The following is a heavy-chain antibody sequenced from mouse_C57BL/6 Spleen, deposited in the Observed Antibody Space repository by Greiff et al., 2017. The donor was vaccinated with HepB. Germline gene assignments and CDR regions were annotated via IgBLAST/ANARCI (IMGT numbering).Heavy chain of an antibody. CDR1: GYTFTDYY. Sequence: EVQLQQSGPELVKPGASVKISCKASGYTFTDYYMNWVKQSHGKSLEWIGDIDPNNGGTSYNQKFKGKATLTVDKSSSTAYMELRSLPSEDSAVYYCARRSRFFCAMDYWGQGTSVTVSS. J-gene: IGHJ4*01. CDR2: IDPNNGGT. V-gene: IGHV1-26*01. CDR3: ARRSRFFCAMDY.